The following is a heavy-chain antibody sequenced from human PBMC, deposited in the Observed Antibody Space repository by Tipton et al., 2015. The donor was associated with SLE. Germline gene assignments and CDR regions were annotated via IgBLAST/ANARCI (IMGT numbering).Heavy chain of an antibody. CDR1: GGSISSSSYY. CDR2: SDQRGST. V-gene: IGHV4-39*07. J-gene: IGHJ4*02. CDR3: ARGHRQITVFGD. D-gene: IGHD3-3*01. Sequence: LRLSCTVSGGSISSSSYYWGWIRQPPGKGLEWIGESDQRGSTNYNPSLKSRVTISLDTSRNQFSLKLTSVTAADTAVYYCARGHRQITVFGDWGQGTLVTVSS.